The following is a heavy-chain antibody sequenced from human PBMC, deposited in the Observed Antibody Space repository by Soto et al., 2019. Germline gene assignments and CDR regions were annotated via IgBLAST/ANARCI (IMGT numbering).Heavy chain of an antibody. D-gene: IGHD3-10*01. V-gene: IGHV1-69*01. CDR2: IIPIFGTA. CDR1: GGTFSSYA. CDR3: ASGYYGSGKAWYDYYGMDV. J-gene: IGHJ6*02. Sequence: QVQLVQSGAEVKKPGSSVKVSCKASGGTFSSYAISWVRQAPGQGLEWMGGIIPIFGTANYAQKFQGRVTITADESTSTAYMELSSRRSEDTAVYYCASGYYGSGKAWYDYYGMDVWGQGTTVTVAS.